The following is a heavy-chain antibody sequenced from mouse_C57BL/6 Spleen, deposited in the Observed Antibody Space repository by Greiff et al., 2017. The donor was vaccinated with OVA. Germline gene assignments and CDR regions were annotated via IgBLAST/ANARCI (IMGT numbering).Heavy chain of an antibody. J-gene: IGHJ4*01. CDR3: ASCASCDGYGYAMDV. V-gene: IGHV1-80*01. CDR1: GYAFSSYW. D-gene: IGHD2-12*01. CDR2: IYPGDGDT. Sequence: QVQLQQSGAELVKPGASVKISCKASGYAFSSYWMHWVKQRPGQGLEWIGQIYPGDGDTNYNGKFKGKATLTADKSSSTAYMQLSSLTSEDSAVYAGASCASCDGYGYAMDVWGKGTSVTVSS.